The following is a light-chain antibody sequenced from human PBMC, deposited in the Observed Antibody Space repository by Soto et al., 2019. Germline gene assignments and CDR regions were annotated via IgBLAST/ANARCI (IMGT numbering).Light chain of an antibody. V-gene: IGKV1-9*01. Sequence: IQLTQSPSSLSASVGDRVTITCRASQGISSYLAWYQQKPGKAPKLLIFAASTLESGVPSRFSGGGSGTDFTLTINSLQTEDSAIYYCQQSHNIPSTFGRGTKVDIK. J-gene: IGKJ4*02. CDR3: QQSHNIPST. CDR1: QGISSY. CDR2: AAS.